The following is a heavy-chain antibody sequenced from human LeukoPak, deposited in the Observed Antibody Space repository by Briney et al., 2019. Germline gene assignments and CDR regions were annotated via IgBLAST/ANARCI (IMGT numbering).Heavy chain of an antibody. CDR2: INPNSGGT. V-gene: IGHV1-2*02. J-gene: IGHJ4*02. CDR1: GYTFTGYY. D-gene: IGHD2-2*01. Sequence: GASVKVSCKASGYTFTGYYMHWVRQAPGQGLEWMGWINPNSGGTNYAQKFQGRVTMTRDTSISTAYMELSRLRSDDTAVYYCASPLGYCSSTSCPDYWGQGTLVTVSS. CDR3: ASPLGYCSSTSCPDY.